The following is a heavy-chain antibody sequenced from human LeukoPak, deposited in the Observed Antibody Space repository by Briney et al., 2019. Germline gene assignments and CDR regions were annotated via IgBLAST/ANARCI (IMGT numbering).Heavy chain of an antibody. V-gene: IGHV3-48*02. CDR2: ISSSSSTI. CDR1: GFTFSSYS. Sequence: AGSLRLSCAASGFTFSSYSMNWVRQAPGKGLEWVSYISSSSSTIYYADSVKGRFTISRDNAKNSLYLQMNSLRDEDTAVYYCARGRDDGYNSHYYYGMDVWGQGTTVTVSS. D-gene: IGHD5-24*01. J-gene: IGHJ6*02. CDR3: ARGRDDGYNSHYYYGMDV.